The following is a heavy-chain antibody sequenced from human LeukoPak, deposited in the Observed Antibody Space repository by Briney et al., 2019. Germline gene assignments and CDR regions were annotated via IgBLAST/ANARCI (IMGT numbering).Heavy chain of an antibody. CDR1: GFTFTSYG. V-gene: IGHV3-30*02. CDR2: IRYDESDK. J-gene: IGHJ4*02. Sequence: GGSMRLSCAASGFTFTSYGMHWVRQAPGKGLEWVAHIRYDESDKYYADSVKGRFTISRDTSKNTPYLQMNSLRLEDTAVYYCAKDGANWAFDYWGQGSPVTVSS. CDR3: AKDGANWAFDY. D-gene: IGHD4/OR15-4a*01.